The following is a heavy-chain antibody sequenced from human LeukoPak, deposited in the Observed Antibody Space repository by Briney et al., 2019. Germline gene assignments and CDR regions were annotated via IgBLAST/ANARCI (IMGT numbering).Heavy chain of an antibody. D-gene: IGHD5-18*01. CDR1: EYTFTSYG. Sequence: ASVKVSCKASEYTFTSYGINWVRQATGQGLEWMGWMNPNSGNTGHAQKFQGRVTMTRNTSISTAYMELSSLRSEDTAVYYCARVTQGDTAIDYWGQGTLVTVSS. V-gene: IGHV1-8*01. CDR3: ARVTQGDTAIDY. CDR2: MNPNSGNT. J-gene: IGHJ4*02.